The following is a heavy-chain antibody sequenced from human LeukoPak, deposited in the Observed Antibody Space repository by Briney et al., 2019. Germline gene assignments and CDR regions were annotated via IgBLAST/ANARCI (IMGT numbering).Heavy chain of an antibody. CDR1: GYTFIGFY. V-gene: IGHV1-2*02. D-gene: IGHD2-2*01. CDR3: AREVHSTRHYDY. Sequence: ASVKVSCKPSGYTFIGFYIHWLRRAPGQGLEWMGWINPNAGDTAYAQKFQGRVTMSRDTSISTAYTELARLISDDTAVYYCAREVHSTRHYDYWGQGTVVTVSS. J-gene: IGHJ4*02. CDR2: INPNAGDT.